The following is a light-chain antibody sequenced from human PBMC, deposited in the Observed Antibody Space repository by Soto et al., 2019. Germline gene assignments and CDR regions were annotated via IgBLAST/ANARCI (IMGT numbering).Light chain of an antibody. J-gene: IGLJ3*02. V-gene: IGLV3-9*01. CDR3: QVWDSSTARV. CDR1: NIGSKN. CDR2: RDS. Sequence: SYELTQPLSVSVALGQTARITCGGNNIGSKNVHWYQQKQGQAPVQVIYRDSNRPSGISERFAGSNSGNTATLTISRAQAGDEADYYFQVWDSSTARVFGGGTKLTGL.